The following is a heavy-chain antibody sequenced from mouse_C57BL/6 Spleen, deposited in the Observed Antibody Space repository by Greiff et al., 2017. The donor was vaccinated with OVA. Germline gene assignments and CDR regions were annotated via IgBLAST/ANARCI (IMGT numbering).Heavy chain of an antibody. V-gene: IGHV1-81*01. CDR2: IYPRSGNT. Sequence: QVQLKQSGAELARPGASVKLSCKASGYTFTSYGISWVKQRTGQGLEWIGEIYPRSGNTYYNEKFKGKATLTADKSSSTAYMELRSLTSEDSAVYFCARIYYDYDKEYYFDYWGQGTTLTVSS. CDR1: GYTFTSYG. CDR3: ARIYYDYDKEYYFDY. D-gene: IGHD2-4*01. J-gene: IGHJ2*01.